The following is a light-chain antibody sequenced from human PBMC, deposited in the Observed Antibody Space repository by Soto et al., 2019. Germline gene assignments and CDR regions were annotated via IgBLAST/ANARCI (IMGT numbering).Light chain of an antibody. CDR3: QQYNSYLVT. CDR1: QSISSW. Sequence: DIQMTQSPSTLSASVGDRVTITCRPSQSISSWLAWYQQKPGKAPKLLIYDASSLESGVPSRFSGSGSGTEFTLTISSLQPDDFATYYCQQYNSYLVTFGQGTKLEIK. V-gene: IGKV1-5*01. CDR2: DAS. J-gene: IGKJ2*01.